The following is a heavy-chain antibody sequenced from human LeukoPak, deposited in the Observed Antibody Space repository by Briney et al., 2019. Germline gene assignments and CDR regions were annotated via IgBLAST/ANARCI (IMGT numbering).Heavy chain of an antibody. D-gene: IGHD6-13*01. CDR3: VRDPSYGSSWYYYMDV. Sequence: GGSLRLSCAAPEFTFVRYAMNWVRQAPGKGLEWVSYISSSSFKIGYADSVKGRFTISRDNSKNSLYLQMDSLRVEDTAVYYCVRDPSYGSSWYYYMDVWGKGTTVTVSS. V-gene: IGHV3-48*04. CDR1: EFTFVRYA. CDR2: ISSSSFKI. J-gene: IGHJ6*03.